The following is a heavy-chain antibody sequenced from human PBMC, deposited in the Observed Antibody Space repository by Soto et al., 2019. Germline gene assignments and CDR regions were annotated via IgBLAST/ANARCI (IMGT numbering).Heavy chain of an antibody. J-gene: IGHJ4*02. Sequence: ETLSLTCTVSGGSISSYYWSWIRQPPGKGLEWIGYIYYSGSTNYNPSLKSRVTISVDTSKNQFSLKLSSVTAADTAVYYCARLHSSSWHYFDYWGQGTQVTVSS. V-gene: IGHV4-59*08. CDR1: GGSISSYY. CDR3: ARLHSSSWHYFDY. D-gene: IGHD6-13*01. CDR2: IYYSGST.